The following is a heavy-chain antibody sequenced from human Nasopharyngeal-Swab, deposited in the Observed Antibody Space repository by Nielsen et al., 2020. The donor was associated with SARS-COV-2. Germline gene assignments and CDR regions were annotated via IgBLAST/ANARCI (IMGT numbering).Heavy chain of an antibody. J-gene: IGHJ5*01. CDR3: ARDKVASSGTLHWFDS. D-gene: IGHD6-13*01. Sequence: TLSLTCTISGGSISGGGYYWSWIRQHPGKGLEWIGYIYYSGITYYNPSLKSRLIISIDTSKNQFSLNLTSVTPADTAVYYCARDKVASSGTLHWFDSWGQGTRVTVSS. V-gene: IGHV4-31*03. CDR2: IYYSGIT. CDR1: GGSISGGGYY.